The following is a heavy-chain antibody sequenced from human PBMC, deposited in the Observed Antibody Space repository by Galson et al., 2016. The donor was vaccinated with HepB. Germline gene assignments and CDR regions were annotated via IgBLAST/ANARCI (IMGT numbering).Heavy chain of an antibody. CDR2: INPYSGAT. D-gene: IGHD1-1*01. Sequence: SVKVSCKASGFPFTGYFFHWVRQAPGQGLDWMGRINPYSGATNYAQNFQGRVTMTRDTSTRTVYVELDSLRFDDTAVYYCARARGDNWKVSWFDPWGQGTLVTVSS. CDR3: ARARGDNWKVSWFDP. V-gene: IGHV1-2*06. CDR1: GFPFTGYF. J-gene: IGHJ5*02.